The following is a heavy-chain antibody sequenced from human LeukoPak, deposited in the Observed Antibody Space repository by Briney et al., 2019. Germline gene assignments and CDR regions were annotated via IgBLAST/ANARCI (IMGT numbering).Heavy chain of an antibody. Sequence: ASVKVSCKASGYTFNRYGITWARQAPGQGLEWMGWISAHNSDRHYAQNFQGRVTMTTDATTSTAFMEVINLRSDNTAVYYCATESQASYYYGMDVWGQGTTVTVSS. CDR2: ISAHNSDR. CDR3: ATESQASYYYGMDV. J-gene: IGHJ6*02. D-gene: IGHD1-26*01. CDR1: GYTFNRYG. V-gene: IGHV1-18*01.